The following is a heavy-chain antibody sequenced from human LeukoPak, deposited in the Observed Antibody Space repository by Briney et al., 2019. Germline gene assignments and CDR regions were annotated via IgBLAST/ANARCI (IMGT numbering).Heavy chain of an antibody. CDR1: GYTFTGYY. V-gene: IGHV1-2*02. CDR3: ARPLRDLDAFDI. CDR2: INPNSGGT. Sequence: ASVKVSCKASGYTFTGYYMHWVRQAPGQGLEWMGWINPNSGGTNYAQKFQGRVTMTRDTSISTAYMELSRLRSDDTAAYYCARPLRDLDAFDIWGQGTMVTVSS. J-gene: IGHJ3*02.